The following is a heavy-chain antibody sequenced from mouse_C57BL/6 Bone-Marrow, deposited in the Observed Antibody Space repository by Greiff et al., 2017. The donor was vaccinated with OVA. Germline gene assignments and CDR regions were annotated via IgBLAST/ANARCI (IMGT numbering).Heavy chain of an antibody. CDR2: IHPNSGST. J-gene: IGHJ3*01. CDR1: GYTFTSYW. CDR3: ARWGPFAY. V-gene: IGHV1-64*01. Sequence: QVQLKESGAELVKPGASVKLSCKASGYTFTSYWMHWVKQRPGQGLEWIGMIHPNSGSTNYNEKFKSKATLTVDKSSSTAYMQLSSLTSEDSAVYDCARWGPFAYWGQGTLVTVSA.